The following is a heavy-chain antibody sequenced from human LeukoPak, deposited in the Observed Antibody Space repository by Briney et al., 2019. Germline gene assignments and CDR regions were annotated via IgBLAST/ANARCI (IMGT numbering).Heavy chain of an antibody. D-gene: IGHD3-22*01. V-gene: IGHV4-34*01. J-gene: IGHJ4*02. CDR1: GGSFSGYY. Sequence: PSETLSLTCAVYGGSFSGYYWSWIRQPPGKGLEWIGEINHSGSTNYNPSLKSRVTISVDTSKNQFSLKLSSVTAADTAVYYCARPPRMYYYDSSGYTNWGQGTLVTVSS. CDR2: INHSGST. CDR3: ARPPRMYYYDSSGYTN.